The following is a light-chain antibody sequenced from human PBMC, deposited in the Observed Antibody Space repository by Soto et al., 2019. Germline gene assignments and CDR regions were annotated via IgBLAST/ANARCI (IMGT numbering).Light chain of an antibody. CDR3: QQYGSSPLT. Sequence: EIVLTRSPVTVSVAPWERATLSCRASQSVSSSYLAWYQQKPGQAPRLLIYGASSRATGIPDRFSGSGSGTDFTLTISRLEPEDFAVYYCQQYGSSPLTFGGGTKVDIK. V-gene: IGKV3-20*01. CDR2: GAS. J-gene: IGKJ4*01. CDR1: QSVSSSY.